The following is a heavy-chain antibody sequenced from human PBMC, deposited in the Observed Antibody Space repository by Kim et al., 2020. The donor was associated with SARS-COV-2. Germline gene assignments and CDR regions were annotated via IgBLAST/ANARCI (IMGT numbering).Heavy chain of an antibody. J-gene: IGHJ4*02. D-gene: IGHD3-9*01. Sequence: GGSLRLSCAASQFTISSYAMDWVRQAPGKGLEWVSSISSRGDTSYADSVKGRFTISRDNSRDTLYLQMNSLRAEDTAVYFCAKVNRANLDWMPYDSWGQG. CDR2: ISSRGDT. CDR1: QFTISSYA. V-gene: IGHV3-23*01. CDR3: AKVNRANLDWMPYDS.